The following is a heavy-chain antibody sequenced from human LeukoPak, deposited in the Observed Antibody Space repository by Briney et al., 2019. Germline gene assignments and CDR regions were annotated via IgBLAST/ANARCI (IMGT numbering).Heavy chain of an antibody. J-gene: IGHJ4*02. V-gene: IGHV3-49*04. Sequence: GGSLRLSCAASAFTFDDYAMGWVRQAPGKGLEWVGFIRSKTYGGTPEYGASVKGRFTISRDSSRGIVYLQMNSLKMEDTAVYYCARDGSVYSSSWYGNWGQGTLVTVSS. D-gene: IGHD2-2*01. CDR2: IRSKTYGGTP. CDR3: ARDGSVYSSSWYGN. CDR1: AFTFDDYA.